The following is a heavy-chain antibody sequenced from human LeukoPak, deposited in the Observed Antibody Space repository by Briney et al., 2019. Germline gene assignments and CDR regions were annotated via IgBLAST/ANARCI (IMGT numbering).Heavy chain of an antibody. D-gene: IGHD1-14*01. Sequence: SGESLKISCKASGYNFNSYWIGWVRQMPGKGLEWMGIIYPDDSDTRYRPSFEGQVIITADKSTNTAYLQWSSLKASDTAIYYCARHNLGTSPKVALDYWGQGTLVTVSS. J-gene: IGHJ4*02. CDR2: IYPDDSDT. CDR1: GYNFNSYW. V-gene: IGHV5-51*01. CDR3: ARHNLGTSPKVALDY.